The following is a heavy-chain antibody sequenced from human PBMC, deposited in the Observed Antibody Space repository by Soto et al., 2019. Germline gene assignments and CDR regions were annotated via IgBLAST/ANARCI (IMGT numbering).Heavy chain of an antibody. Sequence: EVQLVESGGGLVQPGGSLRLSCAASGFTFRSYWMQWVRQAPGKGLVWVSWINSDGSSTSYADSVKGRFTISRDNAKNTLYLHMNSLRAEDTAGYYCATGGSSLNFDSWCQGTLVTVSS. D-gene: IGHD6-6*01. V-gene: IGHV3-74*01. CDR2: INSDGSST. CDR3: ATGGSSLNFDS. J-gene: IGHJ4*02. CDR1: GFTFRSYW.